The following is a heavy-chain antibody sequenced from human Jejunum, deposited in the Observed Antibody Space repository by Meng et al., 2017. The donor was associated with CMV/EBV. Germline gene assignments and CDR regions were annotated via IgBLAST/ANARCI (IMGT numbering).Heavy chain of an antibody. J-gene: IGHJ6*02. CDR3: ARLSAAGNYFYYYGLDG. CDR2: ISSNSNSL. Sequence: FNTYSMNWVSQDPGKGLEWIAYISSNSNSLLYADSVRGRFSISRDNAKNSLSLDMNSLTAEDTAVYYCARLSAAGNYFYYYGLDGWGPGTRVTVSS. D-gene: IGHD6-13*01. CDR1: FNTYS. V-gene: IGHV3-48*04.